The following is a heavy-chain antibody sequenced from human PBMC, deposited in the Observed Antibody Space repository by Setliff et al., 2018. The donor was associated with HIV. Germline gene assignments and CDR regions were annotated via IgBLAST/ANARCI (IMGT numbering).Heavy chain of an antibody. CDR1: GASVSSYY. CDR3: ARGRDYDILTGYPTAAYFQH. J-gene: IGHJ1*01. Sequence: SETLSLTCSVSGASVSSYYWTWIRRPAGKGLEWIGRFYSSGGTYYNPSFDSRVSMSIDTSKNQFLLKLTSVTAADTAVYYCARGRDYDILTGYPTAAYFQHWGQGTLVTVSS. V-gene: IGHV4-4*07. D-gene: IGHD3-9*01. CDR2: FYSSGGT.